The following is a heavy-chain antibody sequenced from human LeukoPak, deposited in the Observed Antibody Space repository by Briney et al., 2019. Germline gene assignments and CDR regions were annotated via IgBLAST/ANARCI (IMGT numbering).Heavy chain of an antibody. CDR2: IYYSGST. D-gene: IGHD2-2*01. V-gene: IGHV4-59*01. Sequence: SETLSLTCTVSGGSISSYYWSWIRQPPGKGLEWIGYIYYSGSTNYNPSLKSRVTISVDTSKNQFSLKLSSVIAADTAVYYCARTTEGYCSSASCFGFSYSYYMDVWGKGTTVTIAS. CDR3: ARTTEGYCSSASCFGFSYSYYMDV. CDR1: GGSISSYY. J-gene: IGHJ6*03.